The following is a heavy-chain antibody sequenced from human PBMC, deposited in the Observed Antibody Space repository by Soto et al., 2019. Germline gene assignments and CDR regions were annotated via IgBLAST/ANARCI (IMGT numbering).Heavy chain of an antibody. CDR3: ARDYPYSYDTTGYSGYFDY. J-gene: IGHJ4*02. CDR2: IASSGST. D-gene: IGHD3-22*01. V-gene: IGHV4-31*03. Sequence: KASETLSLTCTVSGGSINTGGYFWTWIRQHPGKGLEWIGYIASSGSTYYNPSLKGRLTIAADTSENQFSLRLTSVTAADTAVYYCARDYPYSYDTTGYSGYFDYCRQGTLVTVSS. CDR1: GGSINTGGYF.